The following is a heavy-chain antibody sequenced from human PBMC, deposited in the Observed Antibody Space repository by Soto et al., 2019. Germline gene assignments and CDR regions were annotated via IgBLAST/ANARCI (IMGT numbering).Heavy chain of an antibody. V-gene: IGHV4-59*01. Sequence: SETLSLTCAVSGGSISSYYWSWIRQPPGKGREWIGYIYYSGSTNYNPSLKSRVTISVDTSKNQFSLKLTSVTAADTAVYYCARARYTSGWWTPPFDYWGQGTLVTVSS. CDR2: IYYSGST. J-gene: IGHJ4*02. D-gene: IGHD6-19*01. CDR1: GGSISSYY. CDR3: ARARYTSGWWTPPFDY.